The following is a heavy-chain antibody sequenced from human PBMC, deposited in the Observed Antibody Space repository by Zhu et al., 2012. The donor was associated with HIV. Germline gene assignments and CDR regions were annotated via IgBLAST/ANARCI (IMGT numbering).Heavy chain of an antibody. CDR1: GFKFTTYG. CDR2: ISDSGGST. D-gene: IGHD3-3*01. V-gene: IGHV3-23*01. Sequence: EVQLLESGGGLVQPGGSLRLSCAASGFKFTTYGMSWVRQAPGKGLEWVSGISDSGGSTYYADSVKGRFTISRDNSKNTLSLQMNSLRAEDTAVYYCAKDRITISAFDVWGQGQWSPSPQ. CDR3: AKDRITISAFDV. J-gene: IGHJ3*01.